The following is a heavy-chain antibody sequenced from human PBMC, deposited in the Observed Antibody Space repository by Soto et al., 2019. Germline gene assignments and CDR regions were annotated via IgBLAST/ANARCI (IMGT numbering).Heavy chain of an antibody. CDR2: IYHSGST. J-gene: IGHJ6*02. Sequence: QVQLQESGPGLVKPSGTRSLTCAVSGGSISSSNWWSWVRQPPGKGLEWIGEIYHSGSTNYNPSLKSRVTISVDKSKNQFSLKLSSVTAADTAVYYCARSPYCSSTSCYAHYYGMDVWGQGTTVTVSS. D-gene: IGHD2-2*01. CDR3: ARSPYCSSTSCYAHYYGMDV. CDR1: GGSISSSNW. V-gene: IGHV4-4*02.